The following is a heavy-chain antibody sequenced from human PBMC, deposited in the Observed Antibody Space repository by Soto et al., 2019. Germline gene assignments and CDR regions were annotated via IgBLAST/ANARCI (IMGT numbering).Heavy chain of an antibody. V-gene: IGHV3-30-3*01. J-gene: IGHJ6*02. Sequence: GGSLRLSCAASGFTFSSYAMHWVRQAPGKGLEWVAVISYDGSNKYYADSVKGRFTISRDNSKNTLYLQMNSLRAEDTAVYYCARARGYCSSTSCYTGSGVYYYYGMDVWGQVTTVTVSS. CDR2: ISYDGSNK. CDR3: ARARGYCSSTSCYTGSGVYYYYGMDV. D-gene: IGHD2-2*02. CDR1: GFTFSSYA.